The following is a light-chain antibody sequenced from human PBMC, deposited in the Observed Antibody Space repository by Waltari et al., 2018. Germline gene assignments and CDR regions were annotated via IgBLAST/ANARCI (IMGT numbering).Light chain of an antibody. CDR2: SAS. CDR1: QGISSY. J-gene: IGKJ2*01. CDR3: QQYYSYLPYT. V-gene: IGKV1-8*01. Sequence: AIRMTQSPSSLSASTGDRVTITCRASQGISSYLAWYQQKPGKAPKLLIYSASTLQSGFPSRFGGSGSGTDFTLTISCLQSEDFATYYCQQYYSYLPYTFGQGTKLEI.